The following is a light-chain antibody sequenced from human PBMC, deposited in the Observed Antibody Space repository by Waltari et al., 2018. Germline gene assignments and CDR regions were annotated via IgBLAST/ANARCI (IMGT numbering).Light chain of an antibody. CDR2: DVT. CDR3: TSYTSADTYI. V-gene: IGLV2-14*03. J-gene: IGLJ1*01. Sequence: QSALTPPASVSGSPGQSIPISCTVTSSDVGAYNYVSWYLQHPGKVPTLIIYDVTNRPSGVSGRFSGSKSGNTASLTISGLQGEDEADYFCTSYTSADTYIFGTGTTVTVL. CDR1: SSDVGAYNY.